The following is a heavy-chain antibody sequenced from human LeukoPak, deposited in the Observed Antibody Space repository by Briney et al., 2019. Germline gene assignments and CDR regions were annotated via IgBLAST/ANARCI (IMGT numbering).Heavy chain of an antibody. D-gene: IGHD6-13*01. CDR2: ISGSGGST. J-gene: IGHJ4*02. CDR3: AKDIAAAGTVDY. CDR1: GFTFSSYA. Sequence: GGSLRLSCAASGFTFSSYAMSWARQAPGKGLEWVSAISGSGGSTYYADSVKGRFTISRDNSKNTLYLQMNSLRAEDTAVYYCAKDIAAAGTVDYWGQGTLVTVSS. V-gene: IGHV3-23*01.